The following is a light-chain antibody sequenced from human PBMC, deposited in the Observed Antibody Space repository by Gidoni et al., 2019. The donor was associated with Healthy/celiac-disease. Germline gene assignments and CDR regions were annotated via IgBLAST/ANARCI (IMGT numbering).Light chain of an antibody. V-gene: IGLV2-14*03. CDR1: SSDVGGYNY. CDR2: YVR. Sequence: QSALTQPAAVSGSPGQAITISCTGTSSDVGGYNYVSCYQQHPGKAPNLMIYYVRNRPSGVSTRFAGSTSGNTASLTISGLQAEDAADYYCSSYTSSSTLEFGGGTTLTVL. CDR3: SSYTSSSTLE. J-gene: IGLJ3*02.